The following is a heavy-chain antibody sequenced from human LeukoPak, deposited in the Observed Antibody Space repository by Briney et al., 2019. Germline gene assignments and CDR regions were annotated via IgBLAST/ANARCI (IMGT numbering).Heavy chain of an antibody. Sequence: PGGSLRLSCAASGFTFSSYWMHWVRQAPGRGLVWVSRINSDGSSTSYADSVKGRVTISRDNAKNTLYLQMNSLRAEDTAVYYCATLFVEMATITIDYWGQGTLVTVSS. CDR2: INSDGSST. CDR1: GFTFSSYW. D-gene: IGHD5-12*01. V-gene: IGHV3-74*01. CDR3: ATLFVEMATITIDY. J-gene: IGHJ4*02.